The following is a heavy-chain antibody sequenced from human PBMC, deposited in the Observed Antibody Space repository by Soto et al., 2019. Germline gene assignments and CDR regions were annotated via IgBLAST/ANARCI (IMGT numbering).Heavy chain of an antibody. D-gene: IGHD3-16*01. Sequence: GESLKISCKGSGYSFTSYWISWVRQMPGKGLEWMGRIDPSDSYTNYSPSFQGHVTISADKSSSTAYLQWSSLKASDTAMYYCARLRSGAAGLGYYYYYGMDVWGQGTTVTVSS. V-gene: IGHV5-10-1*01. CDR1: GYSFTSYW. CDR2: IDPSDSYT. CDR3: ARLRSGAAGLGYYYYYGMDV. J-gene: IGHJ6*02.